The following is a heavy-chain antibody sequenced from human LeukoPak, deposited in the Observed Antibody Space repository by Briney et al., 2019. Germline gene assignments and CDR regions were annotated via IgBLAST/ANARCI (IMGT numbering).Heavy chain of an antibody. CDR2: IYCSGST. CDR1: GGSIRRYY. Sequence: SETLSLTCTVSGGSIRRYYWSWIRQPPGKGLEWIGYIYCSGSTNYNPSLKSRVTISVDTSKNQFSLKLSSVTAADTAVYYCARYRYGSGSYNWFDPWGQGTLVTVSS. V-gene: IGHV4-59*01. J-gene: IGHJ5*02. D-gene: IGHD3-10*01. CDR3: ARYRYGSGSYNWFDP.